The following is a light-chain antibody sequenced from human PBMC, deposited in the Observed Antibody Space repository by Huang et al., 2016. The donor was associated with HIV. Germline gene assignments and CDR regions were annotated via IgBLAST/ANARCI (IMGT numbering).Light chain of an antibody. Sequence: DIVMTQSPDSLAVSLGERAAINCKSSQSLLSRSNNKNYLAGYQQKPGQPPKLLIYWASTRESGVHDRFSGSGSGTDFTLTISSLQAADVAVYYCQQYYNTPFTFGPGTKVDIK. V-gene: IGKV4-1*01. CDR1: QSLLSRSNNKNY. J-gene: IGKJ3*01. CDR3: QQYYNTPFT. CDR2: WAS.